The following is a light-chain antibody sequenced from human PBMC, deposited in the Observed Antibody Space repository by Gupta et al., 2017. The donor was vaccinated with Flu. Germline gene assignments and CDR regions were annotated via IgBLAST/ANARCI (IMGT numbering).Light chain of an antibody. CDR2: SNN. CDR1: SSNIGTNV. J-gene: IGLJ1*01. V-gene: IGLV1-44*01. Sequence: QSVLTQPPPVSGTPGQRVTIYCSGSSSNIGTNVVNWYQQFPGAAPKLLIYSNNQRPPGVPDRFSGAKSGTSASLAIIGLQSEDEAVYYCAEWDDTLEGRGVFRTGTRVTVL. CDR3: AEWDDTLEGRGV.